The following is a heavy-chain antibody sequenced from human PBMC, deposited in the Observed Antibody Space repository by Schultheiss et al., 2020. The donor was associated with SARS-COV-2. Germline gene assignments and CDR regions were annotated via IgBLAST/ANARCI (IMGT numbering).Heavy chain of an antibody. Sequence: PGGSLRLSCAASGFTFSNYAMTWVRQAPGKGLEWVSGISGSGGSTYYADSVKGRFTISRDNSKNTLFLQLNSLRAEDTAVYYCAKDQRCNNTTCYTNYWGQGTLVTVSS. D-gene: IGHD2-2*02. J-gene: IGHJ4*02. CDR2: ISGSGGST. CDR1: GFTFSNYA. CDR3: AKDQRCNNTTCYTNY. V-gene: IGHV3-23*01.